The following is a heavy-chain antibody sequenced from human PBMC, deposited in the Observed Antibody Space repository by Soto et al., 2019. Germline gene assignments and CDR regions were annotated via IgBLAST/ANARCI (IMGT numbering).Heavy chain of an antibody. CDR1: GGSFSGYY. Sequence: SETLSLTCAVYGGSFSGYYWSWIRQPPGEGLEWIGEINHSGSTNYNPSLKSRVTISVDTSKNQFSLKLSSVTAADTAVYYCARYTAMVVYFDYWGQGTLVTVSS. J-gene: IGHJ4*02. CDR2: INHSGST. CDR3: ARYTAMVVYFDY. D-gene: IGHD5-18*01. V-gene: IGHV4-34*01.